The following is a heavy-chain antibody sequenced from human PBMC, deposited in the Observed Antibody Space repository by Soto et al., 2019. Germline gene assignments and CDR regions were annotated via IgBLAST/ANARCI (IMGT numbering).Heavy chain of an antibody. CDR3: ARESHDILTGPPWVWYFDL. D-gene: IGHD3-9*01. J-gene: IGHJ2*01. CDR2: INDRGSI. V-gene: IGHV4-34*01. Sequence: QVQLQQWGAGPLRPLETLSLTCGVSGGAFSGYYWAWMRQSPGKGLEWIGEINDRGSINYNPALKSRVSISVDTSKNHYSLNLGSVTAADTAVYYCARESHDILTGPPWVWYFDLWGRGTLVTVSS. CDR1: GGAFSGYY.